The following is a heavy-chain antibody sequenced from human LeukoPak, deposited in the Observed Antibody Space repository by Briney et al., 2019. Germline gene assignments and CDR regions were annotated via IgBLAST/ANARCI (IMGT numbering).Heavy chain of an antibody. V-gene: IGHV3-11*05. D-gene: IGHD5-18*01. CDR1: GFTFRDYY. CDR3: ARGGTPMIIFYYYGMDV. Sequence: GGSLRLSCVASGFTFRDYYMSWIRQAPGKGLEWISYISSNTTNTNYTDSVKGRFTISRDNAKNSLFLKMNSLRPEDTAMYYCARGGTPMIIFYYYGMDVWGQGTTVTVSS. CDR2: ISSNTTNT. J-gene: IGHJ6*02.